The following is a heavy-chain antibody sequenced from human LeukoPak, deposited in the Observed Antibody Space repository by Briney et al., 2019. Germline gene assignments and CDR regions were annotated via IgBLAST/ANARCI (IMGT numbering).Heavy chain of an antibody. Sequence: GGSLRLSCAASGFTFSSYEMNWVRQAPGKGLEWISYISSSGSTIYYADSVKGRFTISRDNPKNSLYLQMNSLRAEDTAVYYCARVNVCPRCHFDYWGQGTLVTVSS. CDR1: GFTFSSYE. D-gene: IGHD3-16*01. V-gene: IGHV3-48*03. J-gene: IGHJ4*02. CDR3: ARVNVCPRCHFDY. CDR2: ISSSGSTI.